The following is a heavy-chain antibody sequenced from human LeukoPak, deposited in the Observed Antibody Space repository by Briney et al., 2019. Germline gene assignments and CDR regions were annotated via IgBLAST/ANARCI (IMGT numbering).Heavy chain of an antibody. J-gene: IGHJ5*02. Sequence: SETLSLTCAVYGGSFSGYYWSWIRQPPGKGLEWIGYIYYSGSTNYNPSLKSRVTISVDTSKNQFSLKLSSVTAADTAVYYCARSSWGLWSGYYRDWFDPWGQGTLVTVSS. D-gene: IGHD3-3*01. V-gene: IGHV4-59*01. CDR3: ARSSWGLWSGYYRDWFDP. CDR1: GGSFSGYY. CDR2: IYYSGST.